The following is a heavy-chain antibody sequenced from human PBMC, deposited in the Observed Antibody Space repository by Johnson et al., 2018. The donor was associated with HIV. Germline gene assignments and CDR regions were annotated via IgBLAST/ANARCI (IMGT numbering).Heavy chain of an antibody. CDR1: GFTFDDYG. D-gene: IGHD4-23*01. Sequence: VQLVESGGGVVRPGGSLRLSCAASGFTFDDYGMSWVRQAPGKGLAWVSGINWNGGSTGYADSVRDRFSISRDNAKNSLYLQMNSLRAEDTAVYYCAREEGVGDDYGGKSAFDIWGQGTMVTVSS. CDR3: AREEGVGDDYGGKSAFDI. CDR2: INWNGGST. J-gene: IGHJ3*02. V-gene: IGHV3-20*04.